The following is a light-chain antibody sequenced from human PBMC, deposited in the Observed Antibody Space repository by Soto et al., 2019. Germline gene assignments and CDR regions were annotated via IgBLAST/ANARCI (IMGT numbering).Light chain of an antibody. V-gene: IGLV1-51*01. CDR2: GNN. CDR3: ATWDDTLSIEV. J-gene: IGLJ3*02. CDR1: NSNIGGNY. Sequence: QSVLTQPPSVSAAPGQKVTISCFGSNSNIGGNYVSWYQQLPGTAPKLLIYGNNNRDSGISDRISASKSGTSATLGITGLQPGDEADYYCATWDDTLSIEVFGGGTKVTVL.